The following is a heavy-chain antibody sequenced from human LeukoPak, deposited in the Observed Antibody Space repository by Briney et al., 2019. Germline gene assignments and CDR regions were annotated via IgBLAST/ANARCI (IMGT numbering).Heavy chain of an antibody. CDR3: ARDGRNYYYMDV. CDR2: IYYSGST. Sequence: PSETLSLTCTVSGGSISSSSYYWGWIRQPPGKGLEWIGSIYYSGSTYYNPSLKSRVTISVDTSKNQFSLKLSSVTVADTAVYYCARDGRNYYYMDVWGKGTTVTVSS. V-gene: IGHV4-39*07. CDR1: GGSISSSSYY. J-gene: IGHJ6*03.